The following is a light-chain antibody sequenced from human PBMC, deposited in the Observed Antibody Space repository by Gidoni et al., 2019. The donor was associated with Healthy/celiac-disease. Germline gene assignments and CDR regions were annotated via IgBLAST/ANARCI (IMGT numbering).Light chain of an antibody. CDR1: QGISNY. CDR3: HKYNSAPLT. V-gene: IGKV1-27*01. Sequence: DIHMTQYPSSLSASVGDRVTITCRASQGISNYLAWYQQKPGKVPKLLIYAASTLQSGVPSRFSGSGSGTDFTITISSLQPEDVATYYCHKYNSAPLTFGGGTKVEIK. CDR2: AAS. J-gene: IGKJ4*01.